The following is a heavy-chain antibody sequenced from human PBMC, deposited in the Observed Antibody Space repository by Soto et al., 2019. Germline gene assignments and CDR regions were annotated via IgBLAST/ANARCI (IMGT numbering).Heavy chain of an antibody. CDR1: GGSISSGGYY. CDR2: IYYSGST. D-gene: IGHD3-22*01. J-gene: IGHJ4*02. Sequence: QVQLQESGPGLVKPSQTLSLTCTVSGGSISSGGYYCNWIRQHPGKGLEWIGYIYYSGSTYYNPSLKGRVTISVDTSKNQFSRKLTSVTAADTAVYYCARDSSGYYHFDSWGQGTLVTVSS. CDR3: ARDSSGYYHFDS. V-gene: IGHV4-31*03.